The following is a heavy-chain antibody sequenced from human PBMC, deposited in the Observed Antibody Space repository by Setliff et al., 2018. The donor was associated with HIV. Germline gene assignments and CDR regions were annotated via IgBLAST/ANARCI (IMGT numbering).Heavy chain of an antibody. Sequence: SETLSLTCAVYGGSFSGYYWSWIRQPPGKGLEWIGEINHSGSTNCNPSLKSRVAISVDTSKNQFSLRLSSATAADTAVYYCAKDREYGSGRTDYYYYYGMDVWGQGTTVTVSS. J-gene: IGHJ6*02. CDR2: INHSGST. CDR3: AKDREYGSGRTDYYYYYGMDV. D-gene: IGHD3-10*01. V-gene: IGHV4-34*01. CDR1: GGSFSGYY.